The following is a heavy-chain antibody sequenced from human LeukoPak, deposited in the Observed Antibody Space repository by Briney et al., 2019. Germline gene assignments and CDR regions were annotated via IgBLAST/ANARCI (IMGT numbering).Heavy chain of an antibody. CDR2: ISGNNDHP. D-gene: IGHD1-26*01. Sequence: ASVKVSCKASGFTFINYYMHWVRQAPGQGLEWMGWISGNNDHPNYGQKFQGRFTMTTDSSTSTAYMELRNLRSDDTAVYYCARDGTTTDDYWGQGTLVTVSS. CDR3: ARDGTTTDDY. CDR1: GFTFINYY. V-gene: IGHV1-18*04. J-gene: IGHJ4*02.